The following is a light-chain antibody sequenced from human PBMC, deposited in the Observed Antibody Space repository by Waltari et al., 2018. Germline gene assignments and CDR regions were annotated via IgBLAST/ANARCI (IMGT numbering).Light chain of an antibody. CDR2: GAS. Sequence: EIVMTQSPASLPVSPGESATLSCRASQSVGTNVAWYQQKNGQAPRLPIDGASTRATGLPARFSGRGFGTEFTFTISSLQSEDFAVYYCQQYNNFPVTFGPGTKVEI. J-gene: IGKJ1*01. CDR3: QQYNNFPVT. CDR1: QSVGTN. V-gene: IGKV3-15*01.